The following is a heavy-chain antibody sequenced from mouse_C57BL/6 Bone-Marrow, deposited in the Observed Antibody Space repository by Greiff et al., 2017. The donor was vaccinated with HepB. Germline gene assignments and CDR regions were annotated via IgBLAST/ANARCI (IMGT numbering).Heavy chain of an antibody. CDR2: ISSGSSTI. CDR1: GFTFSDYG. D-gene: IGHD2-4*01. V-gene: IGHV5-17*01. Sequence: EVKLMESGGGLVKPGGSLKLSCAASGFTFSDYGMHWVRQAPEKGLEWVAYISSGSSTIYYADTVKGRCTISRDNAKNTLFLQMTSLRSEDTAMYYCATTMIRRAWFAYWGQGTLVTVSA. J-gene: IGHJ3*01. CDR3: ATTMIRRAWFAY.